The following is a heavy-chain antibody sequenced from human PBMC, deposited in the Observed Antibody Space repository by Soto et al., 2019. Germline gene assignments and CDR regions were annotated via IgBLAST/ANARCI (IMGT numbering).Heavy chain of an antibody. CDR2: MYHSGST. CDR3: ARDFGIVGATNDY. Sequence: SETLSLTCAVSGGSISSGGYSWSWIRQPPGKGLEWIGYMYHSGSTYYNPSLKSRVTISVDTSKNQFSLKLSSVTAADTAVYYCARDFGIVGATNDYWGQGTLVTVSS. V-gene: IGHV4-30-2*01. J-gene: IGHJ4*02. CDR1: GGSISSGGYS. D-gene: IGHD1-26*01.